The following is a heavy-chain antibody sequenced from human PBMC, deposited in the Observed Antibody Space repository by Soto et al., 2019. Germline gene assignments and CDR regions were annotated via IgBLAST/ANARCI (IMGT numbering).Heavy chain of an antibody. CDR1: GFTFSSYA. V-gene: IGHV3-23*01. CDR2: ISGSGGST. J-gene: IGHJ4*02. D-gene: IGHD5-12*01. Sequence: HPGGSLRLSCAASGFTFSSYAMSWVRQAPGKGLEWVSAISGSGGSTYYADSVKGRFTISRDNSKNTLYLQMNSLRAEDTAVYYCANEKSGVATILVGLDYWGQGTLVTVSS. CDR3: ANEKSGVATILVGLDY.